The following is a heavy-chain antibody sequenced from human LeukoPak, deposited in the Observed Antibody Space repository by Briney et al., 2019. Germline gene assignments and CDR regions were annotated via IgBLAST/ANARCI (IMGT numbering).Heavy chain of an antibody. CDR3: AKGAYDYIEIGYFDS. D-gene: IGHD5-12*01. V-gene: IGHV3-23*01. Sequence: PGGSLRLSCAASGFTSTNYAMNWVRQAPGKGLEWVSDLIGSSGSTDYAVSVKGRFTISRDTSKNTLFLQMNSLRAEDTAIYYCAKGAYDYIEIGYFDSWGQGTLVTVSS. J-gene: IGHJ4*02. CDR2: LIGSSGST. CDR1: GFTSTNYA.